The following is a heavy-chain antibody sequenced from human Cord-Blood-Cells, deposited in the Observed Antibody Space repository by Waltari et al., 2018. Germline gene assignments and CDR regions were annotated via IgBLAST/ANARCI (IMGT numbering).Heavy chain of an antibody. D-gene: IGHD3-3*01. CDR3: ASEALDFWSGYSLMDV. V-gene: IGHV4-39*01. J-gene: IGHJ6*03. CDR1: GGSISSSSYY. CDR2: IYYSGST. Sequence: QLQLQESGPGLVKPSETLSLTCTVSGGSISSSSYYWGWIRQPPGKGLEWIGSIYYSGSTYYTPSLKSRGTISVDTSKNQFSLKLSSVTTADTAVYYCASEALDFWSGYSLMDVWGKGTTVTVSS.